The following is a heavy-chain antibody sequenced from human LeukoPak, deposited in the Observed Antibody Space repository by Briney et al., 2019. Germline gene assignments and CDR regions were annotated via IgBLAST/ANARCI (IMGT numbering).Heavy chain of an antibody. Sequence: PGGSLRLSCAASGLTFWNSAMSWVRRAPGKGLEWVSTISGFGGETFYADSVKGRFSLFRDNSKHTLSLQMNSLRAEDTAVYYCAKDMYRGDIVVRGAFDIWGQGTMVTVSS. V-gene: IGHV3-23*01. CDR1: GLTFWNSA. D-gene: IGHD2-15*01. J-gene: IGHJ3*02. CDR2: ISGFGGET. CDR3: AKDMYRGDIVVRGAFDI.